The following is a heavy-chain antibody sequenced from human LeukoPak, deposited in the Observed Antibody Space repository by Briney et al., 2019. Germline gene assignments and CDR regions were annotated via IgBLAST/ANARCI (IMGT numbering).Heavy chain of an antibody. D-gene: IGHD2-2*02. CDR2: ISWNSGSI. CDR1: GFTFDNYA. V-gene: IGHV3-9*01. Sequence: GGSLRLSCAASGFTFDNYAMHWVRQAPGKGLEWVSGISWNSGSIGYADSVKGRFTISRDNAKNSLYLQMNSLRAEDTALYFCAKNYCSSTSCYTDYWGQGTLVTVSS. CDR3: AKNYCSSTSCYTDY. J-gene: IGHJ4*02.